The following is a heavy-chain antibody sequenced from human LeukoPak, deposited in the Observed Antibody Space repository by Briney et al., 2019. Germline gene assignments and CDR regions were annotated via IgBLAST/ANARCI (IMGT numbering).Heavy chain of an antibody. CDR1: AGSISSGSYY. J-gene: IGHJ4*02. D-gene: IGHD2-2*01. V-gene: IGHV4-61*02. CDR3: ARDDPYCSSTRCYVDY. CDR2: IYTSGST. Sequence: SETLSLTCTVSAGSISSGSYYWSWIRQPAGMGLEWIGRIYTSGSTNYNPSLKSRVTISVDTSKNQFSLKLSSVSAADTAVYYCARDDPYCSSTRCYVDYCGQGTLVTVSS.